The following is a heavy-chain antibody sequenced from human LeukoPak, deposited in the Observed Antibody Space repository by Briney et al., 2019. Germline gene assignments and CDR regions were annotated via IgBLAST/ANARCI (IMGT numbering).Heavy chain of an antibody. Sequence: GGSLRLSCAASGFTFSSPSMDSVRQAPGKGLEWVSSIRSSSSYINYADSVKGRFTISRDNAKHSLYLQMNSLRADDMSVYYWARKRDGDYLFVYWGQGTLVRVSS. J-gene: IGHJ4*02. D-gene: IGHD4-17*01. V-gene: IGHV3-21*01. CDR1: GFTFSSPS. CDR3: ARKRDGDYLFVY. CDR2: IRSSSSYI.